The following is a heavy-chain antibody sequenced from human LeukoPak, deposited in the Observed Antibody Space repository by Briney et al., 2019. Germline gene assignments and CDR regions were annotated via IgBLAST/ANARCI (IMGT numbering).Heavy chain of an antibody. Sequence: ASVKLRCKASGYTFTTYYMHWVRQPPGQGLEWMGWINPNSGGTNYAQKFQGRVTMTRDTSISTAYMELSRLRAEDTAVYYCAKGSQASLGGSFDYWGQRTLVTVSS. CDR2: INPNSGGT. V-gene: IGHV1-2*02. CDR1: GYTFTTYY. CDR3: AKGSQASLGGSFDY. J-gene: IGHJ4*02. D-gene: IGHD1-26*01.